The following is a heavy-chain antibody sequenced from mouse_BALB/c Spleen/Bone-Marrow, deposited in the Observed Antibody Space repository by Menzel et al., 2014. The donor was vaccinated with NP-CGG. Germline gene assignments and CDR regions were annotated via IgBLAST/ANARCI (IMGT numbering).Heavy chain of an antibody. CDR1: GFDFSRYW. D-gene: IGHD2-2*01. Sequence: EVMLMESGGGLVQPGGSLKLSCAASGFDFSRYWMSWVRQAPGKGLDWIGEINPDSRTKNYAPSLKDKFIISRDNAKNTLYLQMSKVRSEDTALYYCALLGYYGYLAVWGAGTTVTVSS. CDR3: ALLGYYGYLAV. CDR2: INPDSRTK. V-gene: IGHV4-1*02. J-gene: IGHJ1*01.